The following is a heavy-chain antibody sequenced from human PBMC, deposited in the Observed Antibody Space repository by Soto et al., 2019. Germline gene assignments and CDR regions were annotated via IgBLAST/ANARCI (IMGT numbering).Heavy chain of an antibody. J-gene: IGHJ5*02. Sequence: SETLSLTCIASGGSVSSSNWWSWVRQPPGKGLEWIGEIYHSGSTTYNHSLKSRATISVDNSENKLSLRMNTVTAADTAVYYWSSVGSVYVNSGYFVPWGPGTLVTVSS. D-gene: IGHD3-22*01. CDR2: IYHSGST. CDR1: GGSVSSSNW. CDR3: SSVGSVYVNSGYFVP. V-gene: IGHV4-4*02.